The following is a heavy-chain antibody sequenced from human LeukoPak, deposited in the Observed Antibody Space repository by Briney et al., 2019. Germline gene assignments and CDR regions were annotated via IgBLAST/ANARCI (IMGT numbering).Heavy chain of an antibody. CDR2: ISSSGNTI. V-gene: IGHV3-11*01. J-gene: IGHJ4*02. D-gene: IGHD6-6*01. Sequence: GRSLRLSCAASGFTLSDYYMSWIRRAPGKGLEWVSFISSSGNTIYYADSVKGRFTMSTYNARNSLYLQINSLRAEDTAVYYCARERAIASLRPYYFDYWGQGTLVTVSS. CDR3: ARERAIASLRPYYFDY. CDR1: GFTLSDYY.